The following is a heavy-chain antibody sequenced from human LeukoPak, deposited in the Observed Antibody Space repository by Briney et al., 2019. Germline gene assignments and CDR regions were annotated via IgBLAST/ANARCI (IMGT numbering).Heavy chain of an antibody. D-gene: IGHD2-2*01. CDR2: IYTSGGT. V-gene: IGHV4-61*02. J-gene: IGHJ3*02. CDR3: AGGGSSSGTFDI. Sequence: SETLSLTCTVSGGSITNLDYYWTWIRQPAGKRLEWIGRIYTSGGTNYNPSLKSRVTMSVDKSKNQISLNLASLTAADTALYYCAGGGSSSGTFDIWGLGTFVTVSS. CDR1: GGSITNLDYY.